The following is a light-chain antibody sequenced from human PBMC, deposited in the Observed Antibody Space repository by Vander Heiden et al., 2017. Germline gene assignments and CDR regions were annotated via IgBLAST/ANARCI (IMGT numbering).Light chain of an antibody. CDR3: QQFGGLPLS. V-gene: IGKV1-33*01. CDR2: DAS. Sequence: DIQITQSPSSLSASVGDRVTITCQASHDISKFLNWYQQKSGKGPKLLIYDASHLQTGVPPRFSGSGSGTHFTLTIRNLQPEDMATYYCQQFGGLPLSFGGGTKVEI. J-gene: IGKJ4*01. CDR1: HDISKF.